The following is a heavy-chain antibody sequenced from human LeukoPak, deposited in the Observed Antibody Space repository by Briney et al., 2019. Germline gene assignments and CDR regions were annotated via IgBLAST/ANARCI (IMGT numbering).Heavy chain of an antibody. Sequence: GGSLRLSCAASGFTFSSYSMNWVRQAPGKGLEWVSSISSSSSYIYYADSVKGRFTISRDNAKNSLYLQMNSLRAEDTAVYYCARGPPNPPNKYDILTGYLFNWFDPWGQGTLVTVSS. V-gene: IGHV3-21*01. CDR3: ARGPPNPPNKYDILTGYLFNWFDP. CDR2: ISSSSSYI. CDR1: GFTFSSYS. J-gene: IGHJ5*02. D-gene: IGHD3-9*01.